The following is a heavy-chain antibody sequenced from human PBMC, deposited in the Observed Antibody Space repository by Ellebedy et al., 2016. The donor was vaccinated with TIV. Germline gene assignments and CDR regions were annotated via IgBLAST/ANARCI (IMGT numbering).Heavy chain of an antibody. CDR2: INPYNGNT. V-gene: IGHV1-18*01. Sequence: AASVKVSCKASGYTFTRYGISWVRQAPGQGLEGMGWINPYNGNTNYVQKLQDRVTMTADTSTSTAYMELRSLRSDDAAVYYCARDGPWGYHWFDPWGQGTLVTVSS. D-gene: IGHD3-16*02. J-gene: IGHJ5*02. CDR3: ARDGPWGYHWFDP. CDR1: GYTFTRYG.